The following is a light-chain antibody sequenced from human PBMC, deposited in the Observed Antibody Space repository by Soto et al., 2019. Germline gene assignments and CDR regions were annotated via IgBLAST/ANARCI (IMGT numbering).Light chain of an antibody. CDR2: GAS. Sequence: EIVLTQSPGSLSLSPGERATLSCRASQSVSSSYLAWYQQKPGQAPRLLISGASIRATGIPDRFSGSGSGTDFTLTISSLEPEDFAVFYCQQYGSSPFTFGPGTEVDFK. V-gene: IGKV3-20*01. CDR3: QQYGSSPFT. CDR1: QSVSSSY. J-gene: IGKJ3*01.